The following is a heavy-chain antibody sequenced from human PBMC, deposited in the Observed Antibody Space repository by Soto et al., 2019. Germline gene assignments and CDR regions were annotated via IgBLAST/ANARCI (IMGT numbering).Heavy chain of an antibody. CDR3: ARDLRTTVTTFKHYYGMDV. CDR2: IWYDGSNK. J-gene: IGHJ6*02. CDR1: GFTFSSYG. D-gene: IGHD4-17*01. Sequence: QVQLVESGGGVVQPGRSLRLSCAASGFTFSSYGMHWVRQAPGKGLEWVAVIWYDGSNKYYADSVKGRFTISRDNSKNTLYLQMNSLRAEHTAVYYCARDLRTTVTTFKHYYGMDVWGQGTTVTVSS. V-gene: IGHV3-33*01.